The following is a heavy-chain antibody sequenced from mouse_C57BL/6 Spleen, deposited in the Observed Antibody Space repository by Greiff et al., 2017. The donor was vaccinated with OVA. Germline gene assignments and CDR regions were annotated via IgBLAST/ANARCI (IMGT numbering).Heavy chain of an antibody. D-gene: IGHD1-1*01. Sequence: VQLQQSGAELVKPGASVKISCKASGYASSSYWMNWVKQRPGKGLEWIGQIYPGDGDTNYNGKFKGKATLTADKSSSTAYMQLSSLTSEDSAVYFCARLGGSSYAMDYWGQGTSVTVSS. V-gene: IGHV1-80*01. J-gene: IGHJ4*01. CDR2: IYPGDGDT. CDR1: GYASSSYW. CDR3: ARLGGSSYAMDY.